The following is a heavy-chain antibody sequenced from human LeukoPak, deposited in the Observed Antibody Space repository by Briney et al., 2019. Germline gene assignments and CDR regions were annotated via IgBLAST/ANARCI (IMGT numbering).Heavy chain of an antibody. V-gene: IGHV1-69*01. CDR1: GGTFSSYA. CDR2: IIPIFGTA. J-gene: IGHJ3*02. CDR3: ASCSSTSCSDAFDI. Sequence: SVTVSCKASGGTFSSYAISWVRQAPGQGLEWMGGIIPIFGTANYAQKFQGRVTITADESTSTAYMELSSLRSEDTAVYYCASCSSTSCSDAFDIWGQGTMVTVSS. D-gene: IGHD2-2*01.